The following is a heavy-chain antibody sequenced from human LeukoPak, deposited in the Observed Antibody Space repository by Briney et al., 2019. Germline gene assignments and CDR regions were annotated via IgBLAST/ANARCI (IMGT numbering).Heavy chain of an antibody. CDR1: GLSFSSYA. J-gene: IGHJ4*02. CDR3: AKRSGYTTGWFFDF. CDR2: ISGSGDNT. D-gene: IGHD6-19*01. V-gene: IGHV3-23*01. Sequence: HSGGSLKLYCAASGLSFSSYAMSWVRQAPGKGLEWVSSISGSGDNTYYAESVKGRFTISRDNSKNTLFLQMHNLRAEDTAVFYCAKRSGYTTGWFFDFWGQGTLVTVSS.